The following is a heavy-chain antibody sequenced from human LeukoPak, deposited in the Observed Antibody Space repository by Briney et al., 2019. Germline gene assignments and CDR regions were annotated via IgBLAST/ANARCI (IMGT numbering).Heavy chain of an antibody. Sequence: GGSLRLSCAASGFTFSSYSMNWVRQAPGKGLKWVSSTSSSSSYIYYADSVKGRFTISRDNAKNSLYLQMNSLRAEDTAVYYCARVYRYYYDSSGYPDAFDIWGQGTMVTASS. D-gene: IGHD3-22*01. CDR1: GFTFSSYS. J-gene: IGHJ3*02. CDR2: TSSSSSYI. V-gene: IGHV3-21*01. CDR3: ARVYRYYYDSSGYPDAFDI.